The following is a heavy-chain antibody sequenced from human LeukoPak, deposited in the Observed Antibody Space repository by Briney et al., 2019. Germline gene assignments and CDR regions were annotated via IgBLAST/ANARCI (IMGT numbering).Heavy chain of an antibody. CDR1: GYTFTDYY. CDR3: ATDPEALAMVRGVIITQRGN. Sequence: ASVKVSCKVSGYTFTDYYMHWVQQAPGKGLEWMGLVDPEDGETIYAEKFQGRVTITADTSTDTAYMELSSLRSEDTAVYYCATDPEALAMVRGVIITQRGNWGQGTLVTVSS. J-gene: IGHJ4*02. CDR2: VDPEDGET. D-gene: IGHD3-10*01. V-gene: IGHV1-69-2*01.